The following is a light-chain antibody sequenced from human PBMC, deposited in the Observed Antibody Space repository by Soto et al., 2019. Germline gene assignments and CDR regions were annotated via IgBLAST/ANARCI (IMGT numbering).Light chain of an antibody. Sequence: QSVLTQPPSASGSPGQSVTISCTGTSSDVGGYNYVSWYQQHPGKAPKLMIYEVSKRPSGVPDRFSGSKSGNTAPLTVSGLQAEDEADYYCSSYAGSNNQVFGTGTRSPS. J-gene: IGLJ1*01. CDR2: EVS. CDR1: SSDVGGYNY. V-gene: IGLV2-8*01. CDR3: SSYAGSNNQV.